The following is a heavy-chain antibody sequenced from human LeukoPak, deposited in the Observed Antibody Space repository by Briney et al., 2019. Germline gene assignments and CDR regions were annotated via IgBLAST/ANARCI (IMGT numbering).Heavy chain of an antibody. CDR1: GFTFSSYA. CDR3: ARADYGGESWGY. V-gene: IGHV3-23*01. D-gene: IGHD4-23*01. CDR2: ISGSGGST. J-gene: IGHJ4*02. Sequence: PGGSLRLSCAASGFTFSSYAMSWVRQAPGKGLEWVSAISGSGGSTYYADSVKGRFTISRDNSKNTLYLQMNSLRAEDTAVYYCARADYGGESWGYWGQGTLVTVSS.